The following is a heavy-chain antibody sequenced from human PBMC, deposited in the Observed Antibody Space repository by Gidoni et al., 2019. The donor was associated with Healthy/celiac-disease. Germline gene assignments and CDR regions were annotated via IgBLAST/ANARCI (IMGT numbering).Heavy chain of an antibody. CDR3: ASAYYDILTGYFY. Sequence: GLEWIGSIYYSGSTYYNPSLKSRVTISVDTSKNQFSLKLSSVTAADTAVYYCASAYYDILTGYFYWGQGTLVTVSS. D-gene: IGHD3-9*01. CDR2: IYYSGST. J-gene: IGHJ4*02. V-gene: IGHV4-39*01.